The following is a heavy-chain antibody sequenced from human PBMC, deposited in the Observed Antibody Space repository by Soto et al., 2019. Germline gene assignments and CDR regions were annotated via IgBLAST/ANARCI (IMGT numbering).Heavy chain of an antibody. CDR3: ARDNILGILYGGMDV. CDR2: IYYSGST. Sequence: SEALSLSCTVSGGSISSGDYYWSWIRQPPGKGLEWIGYIYYSGSTYYNPSLKSRVTISVDTSKNQFSLKLSSVTAADTAVYYCARDNILGILYGGMDVWGQGTTVTVSS. D-gene: IGHD3-3*01. V-gene: IGHV4-30-4*01. CDR1: GGSISSGDYY. J-gene: IGHJ6*02.